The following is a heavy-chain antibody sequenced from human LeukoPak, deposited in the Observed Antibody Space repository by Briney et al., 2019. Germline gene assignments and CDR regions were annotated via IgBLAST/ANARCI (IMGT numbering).Heavy chain of an antibody. CDR2: IKQDGSEK. CDR1: GFTFSSYW. D-gene: IGHD6-13*01. J-gene: IGHJ4*02. V-gene: IGHV3-7*01. CDR3: ARNAWYSSSWYFFDY. Sequence: GGSLRLSCAASGFTFSSYWMSCVRQAPGKGLEWVANIKQDGSEKYYVDSVKGRFTISRDNAKNSLYLQMNSLRAEDTAVYYCARNAWYSSSWYFFDYWGQGTLVTVSS.